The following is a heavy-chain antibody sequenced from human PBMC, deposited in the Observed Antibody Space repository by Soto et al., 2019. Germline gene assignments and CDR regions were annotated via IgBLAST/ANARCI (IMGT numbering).Heavy chain of an antibody. D-gene: IGHD1-26*01. V-gene: IGHV4-4*07. J-gene: IGHJ5*02. Sequence: ASETLSLTCTVSGGSISNYFCNWIRQPAGKGLEWIGRIDNSGSTNYNPSLKSRVTISLDTSKNQFSLKLSSVTAADTAVYYCARDPSGHPPLYRFDPWGQGTLVTVSS. CDR2: IDNSGST. CDR3: ARDPSGHPPLYRFDP. CDR1: GGSISNYF.